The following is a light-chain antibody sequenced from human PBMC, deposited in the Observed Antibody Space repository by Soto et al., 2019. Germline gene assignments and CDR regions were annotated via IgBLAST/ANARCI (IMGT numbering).Light chain of an antibody. J-gene: IGKJ5*01. CDR2: AAS. CDR1: QSVSSN. V-gene: IGKV3-15*01. CDR3: QQYYNWPT. Sequence: EIVMTQSPVTLSVSPGERATLSCRASQSVSSNLAWYQQKPGQAPRLLIYAASTRATGIPARFSGSGSGTEFTPTISSLQSEDFAVYYCQQYYNWPTFGQGTRLEIK.